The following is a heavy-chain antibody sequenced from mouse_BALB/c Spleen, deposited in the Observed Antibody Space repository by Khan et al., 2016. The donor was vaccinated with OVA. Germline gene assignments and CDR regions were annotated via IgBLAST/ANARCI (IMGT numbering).Heavy chain of an antibody. D-gene: IGHD2-4*01. J-gene: IGHJ3*01. CDR1: GYTFTSYW. CDR3: ARYYDYD. V-gene: IGHV1-7*01. CDR2: INPSTGYT. Sequence: VQLQESGAELAKPGASVKMSCKASGYTFTSYWMHWVKQRPGQGLEWIGYINPSTGYTEYNLKFKDKATLTADKSSSTAYMQLSSLTSEDSAVYYCARYYDYDWGQGSLVTVSA.